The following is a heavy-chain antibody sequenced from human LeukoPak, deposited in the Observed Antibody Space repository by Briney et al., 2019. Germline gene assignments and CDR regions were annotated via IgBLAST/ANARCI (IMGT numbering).Heavy chain of an antibody. CDR3: ARAFSIRLPGGQPFDY. V-gene: IGHV1-69*05. J-gene: IGHJ4*02. D-gene: IGHD1-14*01. CDR2: ISPIFGTA. CDR1: GGTFSSYA. Sequence: GASVKVSCKASGGTFSSYAISWVRQAPGQGLEWMGGISPIFGTANYAQKYQGRVTITTDESTSTAYMELSSLRSEDTAVYYCARAFSIRLPGGQPFDYWGQGTLVTVSS.